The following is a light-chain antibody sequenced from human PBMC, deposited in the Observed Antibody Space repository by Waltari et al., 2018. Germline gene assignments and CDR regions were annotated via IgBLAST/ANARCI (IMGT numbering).Light chain of an antibody. Sequence: QSVLTQPPSASGTPGQRVTISCSGSSPNIGGNTVNWYQQLPGTAPKLLIYSNNQRPSGVPDRFSGSKSGTSASLAISGLQSEDEADYYCAAWDDSLNGPVFGGGTKLTVL. V-gene: IGLV1-44*01. CDR1: SPNIGGNT. CDR2: SNN. J-gene: IGLJ2*01. CDR3: AAWDDSLNGPV.